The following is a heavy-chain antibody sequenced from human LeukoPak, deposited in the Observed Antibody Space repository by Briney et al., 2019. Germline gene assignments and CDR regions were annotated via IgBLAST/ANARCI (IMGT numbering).Heavy chain of an antibody. V-gene: IGHV1-69*04. CDR2: IIPILGIA. J-gene: IGHJ6*02. CDR3: ARVRYYDSSGYYPNIYYYGMDI. D-gene: IGHD3-22*01. CDR1: GGTFSSYA. Sequence: SVKVSCKASGGTFSSYAISWVRQAPGQGLEWMGRIIPILGIANYAQKFQGRVTITADKSTSTAYMELSSLRSEDTAVYYCARVRYYDSSGYYPNIYYYGMDIWGQGTTVTVSS.